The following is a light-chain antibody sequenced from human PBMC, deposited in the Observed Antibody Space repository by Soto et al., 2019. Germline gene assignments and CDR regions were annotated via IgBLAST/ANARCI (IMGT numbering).Light chain of an antibody. V-gene: IGKV3-20*01. CDR1: ENVRSNY. CDR2: GAS. J-gene: IGKJ1*01. CDR3: QQYSFMWT. Sequence: EIVLTQSPGTLSLSQGERATLSCRASENVRSNYLAWYQQKPGQAPRLLISGASKRATGIPDRFSGSGSGTDFTLTINRLEPEDFAVYYCQQYSFMWTFGQGTKVDIK.